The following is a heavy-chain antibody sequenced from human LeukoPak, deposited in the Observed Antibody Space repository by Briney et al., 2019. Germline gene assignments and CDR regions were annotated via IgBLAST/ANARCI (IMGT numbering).Heavy chain of an antibody. Sequence: GGALRLFRATSGFTVGNNQMTWARQASGKGLEGVSLVYSGGTTRYADSVKGRITNSRDNSKITVYLQMNRLRAEDTAVYYCATVSPGIAPSAGARNYWGQGTLVTVSS. CDR1: GFTVGNNQ. CDR3: ATVSPGIAPSAGARNY. J-gene: IGHJ4*02. CDR2: VYSGGTT. V-gene: IGHV3-66*01. D-gene: IGHD6-13*01.